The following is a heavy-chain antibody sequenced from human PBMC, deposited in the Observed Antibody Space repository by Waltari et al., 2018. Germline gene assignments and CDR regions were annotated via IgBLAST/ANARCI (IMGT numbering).Heavy chain of an antibody. D-gene: IGHD3-10*01. J-gene: IGHJ1*01. CDR1: GYSISSGYY. CDR2: IYHSGRT. Sequence: QVQLQESGPGLVKPSETLSLTCAVSGYSISSGYYWGWIRQPPGKGLEWIGSIYHSGRTYYNPSLKSRVTISVDTSKNQFSLKLSSVTAADTAVYYCARLGGSGSSPEFQHWGQGTLVTVSS. V-gene: IGHV4-38-2*01. CDR3: ARLGGSGSSPEFQH.